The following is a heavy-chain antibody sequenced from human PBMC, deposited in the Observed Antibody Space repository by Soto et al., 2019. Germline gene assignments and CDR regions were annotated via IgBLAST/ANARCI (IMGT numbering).Heavy chain of an antibody. Sequence: GGSLRLSCAASGFTFSSYAMGWVRQAPGKGLEWVSTFGITGGDTYYADSVKGRFFIPRDDSKYTLHLQMNSLRAEDTAVYHCAKLGSQLLSYYGMDVWGQGTTVTVSS. V-gene: IGHV3-23*01. CDR1: GFTFSSYA. CDR2: FGITGGDT. J-gene: IGHJ6*02. CDR3: AKLGSQLLSYYGMDV. D-gene: IGHD2-2*01.